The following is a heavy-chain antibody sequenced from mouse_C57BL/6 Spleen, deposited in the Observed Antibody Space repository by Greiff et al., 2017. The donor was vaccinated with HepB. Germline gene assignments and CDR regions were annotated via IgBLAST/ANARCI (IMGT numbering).Heavy chain of an antibody. CDR3: ARVRHYYGSSNYYAMDY. CDR2: ISSGSSTI. Sequence: EVKLMESGGGLVKPGGSLKLSCAASGFTFSDYGMHWVRQAPEKGLEWVAYISSGSSTIYYADTVKGRFTISRDNAKNTLFLQMTSRRSEDTAMYYGARVRHYYGSSNYYAMDYWGQGTSVTVSS. CDR1: GFTFSDYG. J-gene: IGHJ4*01. D-gene: IGHD1-1*01. V-gene: IGHV5-17*01.